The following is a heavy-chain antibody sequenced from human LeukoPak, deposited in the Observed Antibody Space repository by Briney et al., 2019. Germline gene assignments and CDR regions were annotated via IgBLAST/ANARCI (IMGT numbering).Heavy chain of an antibody. CDR3: ARAGEALDFDY. V-gene: IGHV1-46*01. CDR1: GYTFTSYY. CDR2: INPSGGST. D-gene: IGHD3-10*01. J-gene: IGHJ4*02. Sequence: ASVKVSCKASGYTFTSYYMHRVRQAPGQGLEWMGIINPSGGSTSYAQKFQGRVTMTRDMSTSTVYMELSSLRSEDTAVYYCARAGEALDFDYWGQGTLVTVSS.